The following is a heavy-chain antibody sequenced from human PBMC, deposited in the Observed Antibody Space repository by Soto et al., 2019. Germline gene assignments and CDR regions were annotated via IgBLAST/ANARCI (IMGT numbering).Heavy chain of an antibody. CDR1: GFTFSSYG. D-gene: IGHD1-26*01. Sequence: QVQLVESGGGVVQPGRSLRLSCAASGFTFSSYGMHWVRQAPGKGLEWVAVISYDGSNKYYADSVKGRFTISRDNSKNTLYLQMNSLRAEDTAVYYCAKSRRQEFIVGVRGAYYYGMDVWGQGTTVTVSS. V-gene: IGHV3-30*18. CDR3: AKSRRQEFIVGVRGAYYYGMDV. J-gene: IGHJ6*02. CDR2: ISYDGSNK.